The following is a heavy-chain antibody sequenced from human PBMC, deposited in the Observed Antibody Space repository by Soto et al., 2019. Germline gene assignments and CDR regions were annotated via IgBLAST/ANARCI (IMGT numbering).Heavy chain of an antibody. Sequence: EFQLLESGGGLVQPGGSLRLSCAASGFTVSSYAMSWVRQAPGKGLEWVSVISGSGSTYSADSVKGRFTISRDSSKNTVYLQMNSRRAEDTAAYYCAKALRFTFTTGYYMDVWGSGTTVTVSS. CDR2: ISGSGST. J-gene: IGHJ6*03. CDR1: GFTVSSYA. D-gene: IGHD3-16*01. V-gene: IGHV3-23*01. CDR3: AKALRFTFTTGYYMDV.